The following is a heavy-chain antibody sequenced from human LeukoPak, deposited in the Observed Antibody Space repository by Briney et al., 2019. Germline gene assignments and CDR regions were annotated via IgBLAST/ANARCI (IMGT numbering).Heavy chain of an antibody. CDR2: IYYSGST. V-gene: IGHV4-61*01. Sequence: SETLSLTCTVSGGSVSSGSYYWSWIRQPPGKGLEWIGYIYYSGSTNYNPSLKRRVTISVDTSKNQYSLKLSSVTAADTAVYYCARDGVGSSSYYYYSGMDVWGKGTTVTVSS. J-gene: IGHJ6*04. CDR1: GGSVSSGSYY. D-gene: IGHD6-13*01. CDR3: ARDGVGSSSYYYYSGMDV.